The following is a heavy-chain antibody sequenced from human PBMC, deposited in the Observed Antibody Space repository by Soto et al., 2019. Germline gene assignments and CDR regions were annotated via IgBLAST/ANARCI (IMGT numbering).Heavy chain of an antibody. CDR3: RKDLGFQRNYFDF. CDR2: ISTSSGST. CDR1: GFIFSSYA. J-gene: IGHJ4*02. Sequence: PGGSLRLSCAASGFIFSSYAMSWVRQAPGKGLEWVSTISTSSGSTYYAASVKGRFTISRDNSTNTLYLQMNSLRAEDTAVYYCRKDLGFQRNYFDFWGQGTLVTVSS. D-gene: IGHD7-27*01. V-gene: IGHV3-23*01.